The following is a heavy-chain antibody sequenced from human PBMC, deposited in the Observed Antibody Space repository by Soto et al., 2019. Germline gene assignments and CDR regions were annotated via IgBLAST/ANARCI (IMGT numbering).Heavy chain of an antibody. CDR1: GFTFSSYA. CDR2: ISGSGGST. CDR3: AKDGTIVVVPAAMPHNWFEP. Sequence: GGSLRLSCAASGFTFSSYAMSWVRQAPGKGLEWVSAISGSGGSTYYADSVKGRFTISRDNSKNTLYLQINSLRAEDTAVYYCAKDGTIVVVPAAMPHNWFEPWGQGTRVTVSS. V-gene: IGHV3-23*01. J-gene: IGHJ5*02. D-gene: IGHD2-2*01.